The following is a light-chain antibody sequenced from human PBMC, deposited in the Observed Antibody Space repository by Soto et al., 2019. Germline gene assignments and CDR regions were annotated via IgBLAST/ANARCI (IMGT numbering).Light chain of an antibody. CDR1: HSVTSSH. CDR2: AAS. Sequence: IVLTQSPDTLSLSPGERVTLSCRASHSVTSSHVAWYRQKAGQPPKLLIYAASSRAAGVADRFSGAGSGQDYILTISLLEPEDFAVYFCQQYCNSPLTFCRGTKLEMK. J-gene: IGKJ2*01. CDR3: QQYCNSPLT. V-gene: IGKV3-20*01.